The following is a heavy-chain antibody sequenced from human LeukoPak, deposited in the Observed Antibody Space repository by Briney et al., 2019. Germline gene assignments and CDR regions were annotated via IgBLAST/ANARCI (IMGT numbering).Heavy chain of an antibody. CDR2: INTDSGGT. J-gene: IGHJ4*02. CDR1: GYIFTGYY. Sequence: ASVKVSCKASGYIFTGYYMHWVRQAPGQGLEWMGWINTDSGGTNYAQKFQGRVTLTRDTSITTAYMELNRLRSDDTAVYYCARGTSIVRGIIDYWGQGTLVTGSS. CDR3: ARGTSIVRGIIDY. D-gene: IGHD3-10*01. V-gene: IGHV1-2*02.